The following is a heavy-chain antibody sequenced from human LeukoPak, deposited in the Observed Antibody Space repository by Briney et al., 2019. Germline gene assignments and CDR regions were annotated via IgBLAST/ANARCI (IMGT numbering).Heavy chain of an antibody. J-gene: IGHJ5*02. Sequence: PSETLSLTCTVSGGSISSSSYYWGWIRQPPGKGLEWLGSIYYSGSTYYNPSLKSRVTISVDTSKNQFSLKLSSVTAADTAVYYCASPKWELRGFDPWGQGTLVTVSS. CDR2: IYYSGST. D-gene: IGHD1-26*01. CDR1: GGSISSSSYY. V-gene: IGHV4-39*01. CDR3: ASPKWELRGFDP.